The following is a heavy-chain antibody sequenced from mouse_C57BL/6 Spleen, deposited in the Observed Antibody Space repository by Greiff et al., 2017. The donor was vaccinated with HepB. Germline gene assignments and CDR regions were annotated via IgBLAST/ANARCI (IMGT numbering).Heavy chain of an antibody. Sequence: QVQLQQPGAELVKPGASVKLSCKASGYTFTSYWMHWVKQRPGQGLEWIGMIHPNSGSTNYNEKFKSKATLTVDKSSSTAYMQRSSLTSEDSAVFYCVRGLGRGYAMDYWGQGTSVTVSS. CDR3: VRGLGRGYAMDY. CDR2: IHPNSGST. V-gene: IGHV1-64*01. CDR1: GYTFTSYW. D-gene: IGHD4-1*01. J-gene: IGHJ4*01.